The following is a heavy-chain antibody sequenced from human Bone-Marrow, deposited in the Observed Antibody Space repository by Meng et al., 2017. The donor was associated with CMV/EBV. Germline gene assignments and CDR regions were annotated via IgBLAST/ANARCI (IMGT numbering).Heavy chain of an antibody. CDR1: GGTFSSYA. J-gene: IGHJ1*01. V-gene: IGHV1-69*10. Sequence: SVKVSCKTSGGTFSSYAISWVRQAPGQGLEWMGGIIPILGIANYAQKFQGRVTITADKSTSTAYMELSSLRSEDTAVYYCARAGVRAIAAAGTPSYFQHWGQGNLVTVYS. D-gene: IGHD6-13*01. CDR2: IIPILGIA. CDR3: ARAGVRAIAAAGTPSYFQH.